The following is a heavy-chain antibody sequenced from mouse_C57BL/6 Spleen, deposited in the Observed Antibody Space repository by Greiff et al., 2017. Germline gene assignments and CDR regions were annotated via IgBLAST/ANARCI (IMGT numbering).Heavy chain of an antibody. CDR1: GFSLTSYG. Sequence: QVQLQQSGPGLVAPSQSLSITCTVSGFSLTSYGVDWVRQSPGKGLEWLGVIWGVGSTNYNSALKSRLSISKDNSKSQVFLKMNSLQTDDTAMYYCARITTVAGVDYWGQGTSVTVSS. V-gene: IGHV2-6*01. CDR3: ARITTVAGVDY. D-gene: IGHD1-1*01. J-gene: IGHJ4*01. CDR2: IWGVGST.